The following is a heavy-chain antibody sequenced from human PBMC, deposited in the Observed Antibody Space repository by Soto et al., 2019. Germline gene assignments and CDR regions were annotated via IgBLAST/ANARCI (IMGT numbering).Heavy chain of an antibody. CDR1: GFTFSSYA. CDR2: ISYDGSNK. D-gene: IGHD3-22*01. Sequence: GGSLRLSCAASGFTFSSYAMHWVRQAPGKGLEWVAVISYDGSNKYYADSVKGRFTISRDNSKNTLYLQMNSLRAEDTAVYYCARESHSSITMIVVVIPNWFDTWGQGTLVTVSS. J-gene: IGHJ5*02. CDR3: ARESHSSITMIVVVIPNWFDT. V-gene: IGHV3-30-3*01.